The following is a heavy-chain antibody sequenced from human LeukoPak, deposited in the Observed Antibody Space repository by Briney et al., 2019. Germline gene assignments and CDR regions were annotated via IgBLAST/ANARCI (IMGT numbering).Heavy chain of an antibody. CDR2: ISYEGSNI. CDR1: GFTLNSHG. D-gene: IGHD2-15*01. J-gene: IGHJ4*02. CDR3: AKRGFCSGGSCYSFHFDY. V-gene: IGHV3-30*18. Sequence: GGSLRLSCTASGFTLNSHGMDWVRQAPGKGLEWVALISYEGSNIKYADSVKGRFTISRDNSKNTLYLQMNSLRAEDTALYYCAKRGFCSGGSCYSFHFDYWGQGTLVTVSS.